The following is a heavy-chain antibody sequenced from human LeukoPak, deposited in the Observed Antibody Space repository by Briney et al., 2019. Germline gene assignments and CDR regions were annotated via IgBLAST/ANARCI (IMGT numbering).Heavy chain of an antibody. J-gene: IGHJ4*02. CDR2: ITTGRGET. Sequence: ASVKVSCKASGYAFTDYALHWVRQAPGQSLEWMGWITTGRGETRYSQEFQRRITFTRDTSASTVYMDLSDLRSEDTAVYYCARGGKQWRGGNYFDSWGQGTLVAVSS. CDR3: ARGGKQWRGGNYFDS. V-gene: IGHV1-3*03. CDR1: GYAFTDYA. D-gene: IGHD6-19*01.